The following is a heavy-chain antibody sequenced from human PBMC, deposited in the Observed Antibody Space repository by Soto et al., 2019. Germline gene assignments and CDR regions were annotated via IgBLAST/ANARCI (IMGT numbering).Heavy chain of an antibody. J-gene: IGHJ5*02. CDR2: IYYSGST. Sequence: SETLSLTCTVSGGSISSSIYYWGWIRQPPGKGLEWIGSIYYSGSTYYNPSLKSRVTISVDTSKNQFSLKLSSVTAADTAVYYCARLEPENWFDPWGQGTLVTVCS. CDR1: GGSISSSIYY. CDR3: ARLEPENWFDP. V-gene: IGHV4-39*01. D-gene: IGHD1-1*01.